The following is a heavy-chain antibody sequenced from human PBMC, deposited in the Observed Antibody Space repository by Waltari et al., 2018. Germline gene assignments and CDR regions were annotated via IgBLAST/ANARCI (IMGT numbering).Heavy chain of an antibody. CDR3: ARAANSSSTYYHYMDV. CDR1: GGSFSGYY. Sequence: QVQLQQWGAGLLKPSETLSLTCAVYGGSFSGYYWSWIRQPPGKGLEWIGEINHSGSTNYNPSLKSRVTISVDTSKNQFSLKLSSVTAADTAVYYCARAANSSSTYYHYMDVWGKGTTVTVSS. D-gene: IGHD6-13*01. CDR2: INHSGST. V-gene: IGHV4-34*01. J-gene: IGHJ6*03.